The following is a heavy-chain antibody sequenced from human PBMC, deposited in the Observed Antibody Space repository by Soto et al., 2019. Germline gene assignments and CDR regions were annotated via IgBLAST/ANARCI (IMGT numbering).Heavy chain of an antibody. V-gene: IGHV4-30-2*01. CDR3: ARDRYYDGSGFD. CDR1: GGSINSGGYF. J-gene: IGHJ1*01. D-gene: IGHD3-22*01. CDR2: SYRSRTP. Sequence: QLQLQESGSGLVKPSQTLSLTCAVSGGSINSGGYFWGWIRQPPGKGLVGIGNSYRSRTPYYNPSLQSRVTISVDRSKNQLSVKLSSVTAADTAVYYCARDRYYDGSGFDWGQGTLVTVSS.